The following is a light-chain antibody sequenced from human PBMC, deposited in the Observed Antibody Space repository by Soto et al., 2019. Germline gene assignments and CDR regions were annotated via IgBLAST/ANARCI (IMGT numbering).Light chain of an antibody. J-gene: IGLJ1*01. Sequence: QSVLTQPASVSGSPGQSITISCTGTSSDVGSYNLVSWYQLHPGKAPKLMIYEVSKRPSGVSNRFSGSKSGNTASLTISGLQAEDEADYYCCSYAGSSLYVFGTGTKVTVL. CDR3: CSYAGSSLYV. V-gene: IGLV2-23*02. CDR1: SSDVGSYNL. CDR2: EVS.